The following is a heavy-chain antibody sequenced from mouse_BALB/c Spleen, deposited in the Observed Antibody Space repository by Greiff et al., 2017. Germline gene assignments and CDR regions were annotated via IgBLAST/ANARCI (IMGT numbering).Heavy chain of an antibody. Sequence: QVQLQQSGPGLVAPSQSLSITCTVSGFSLTSYGVHWVRQPPGKGLEWLGVIWRGGSTDYNAAFMSRLSITKDNSKSQVFFKMNSLQADDTAIYYCAKGSYYYGSRSYYFDYWGQGTTLTVSS. CDR2: IWRGGST. D-gene: IGHD1-1*01. CDR3: AKGSYYYGSRSYYFDY. J-gene: IGHJ2*01. V-gene: IGHV2-5*01. CDR1: GFSLTSYG.